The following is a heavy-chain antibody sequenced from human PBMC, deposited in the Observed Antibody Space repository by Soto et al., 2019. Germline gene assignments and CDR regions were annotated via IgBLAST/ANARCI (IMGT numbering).Heavy chain of an antibody. D-gene: IGHD3-3*01. CDR3: ARGSVLRFLEWLFPPLYGMDV. CDR1: GGSFSGYY. J-gene: IGHJ6*02. CDR2: INHSGST. V-gene: IGHV4-34*01. Sequence: PSETLSLTCAVYGGSFSGYYWSWIRQPPGKGLEWIGEINHSGSTNYNPSLKSRVTISVDTSKNQFSLKLSSVTAADTAVYYCARGSVLRFLEWLFPPLYGMDVWGQGTTVTVSS.